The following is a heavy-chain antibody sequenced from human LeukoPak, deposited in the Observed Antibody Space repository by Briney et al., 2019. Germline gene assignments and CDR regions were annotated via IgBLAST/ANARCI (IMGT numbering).Heavy chain of an antibody. CDR2: INPNSGGT. V-gene: IGHV1-2*04. CDR3: ARDFYDILTGYPTHWFDP. CDR1: GYTLTGYH. D-gene: IGHD3-9*01. J-gene: IGHJ5*02. Sequence: ASVKVSCTASGYTLTGYHVHWVRQAPGQGLEWMGWINPNSGGTNYAQKFQGWVTMTRDTSISTAYMELSRLRSGDTAVYYCARDFYDILTGYPTHWFDPWGQGTLVTVSS.